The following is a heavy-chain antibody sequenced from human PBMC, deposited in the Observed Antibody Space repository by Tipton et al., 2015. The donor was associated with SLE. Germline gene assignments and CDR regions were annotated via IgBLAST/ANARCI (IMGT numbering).Heavy chain of an antibody. D-gene: IGHD2/OR15-2a*01. CDR2: ISAYNGDT. V-gene: IGHV1-18*01. J-gene: IGHJ6*03. Sequence: QVQLVQSGAEVKKPGASVKVSCKTSGYIFTNYDVAWVRQAPGQGLEWIGRISAYNGDTNYAQKVQGGVTMTTDTSTSTAYMELRNLGSDDTAVYYCARIFSDYFYYMDVWGKGTTVTVSS. CDR1: GYIFTNYD. CDR3: ARIFSDYFYYMDV.